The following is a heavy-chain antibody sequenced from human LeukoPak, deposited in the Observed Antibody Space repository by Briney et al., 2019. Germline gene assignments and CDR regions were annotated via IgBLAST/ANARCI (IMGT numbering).Heavy chain of an antibody. Sequence: GGSLTLSCAASGFTFSSYAMSWVRQAPGKGLEWVSAISGSGGSTSYADSVKGRFTISRDNSKNTLYLQMNSLRAEDTAVYYCAKFITMIVVGIVGYVYWGEGPLVTVSS. D-gene: IGHD3-22*01. V-gene: IGHV3-23*01. CDR3: AKFITMIVVGIVGYVY. CDR1: GFTFSSYA. J-gene: IGHJ4*02. CDR2: ISGSGGST.